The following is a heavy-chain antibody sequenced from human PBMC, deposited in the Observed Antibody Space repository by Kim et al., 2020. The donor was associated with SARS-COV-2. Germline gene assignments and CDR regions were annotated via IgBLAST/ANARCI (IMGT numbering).Heavy chain of an antibody. D-gene: IGHD3-3*01. CDR1: GLTFSSYW. V-gene: IGHV3-7*01. Sequence: GGSLRLSCAASGLTFSSYWMSRVRQAPGKGLEWVANIKQDGSEKYYVDSVKGRFTISRDNAKNSLYLQMNSLRAEDTAVYYCARESGLTYFDYWGQGTLVTVSS. CDR3: ARESGLTYFDY. J-gene: IGHJ4*02. CDR2: IKQDGSEK.